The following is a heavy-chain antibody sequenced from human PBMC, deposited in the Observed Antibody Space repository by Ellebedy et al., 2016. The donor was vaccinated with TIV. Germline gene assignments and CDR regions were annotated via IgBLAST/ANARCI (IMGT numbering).Heavy chain of an antibody. Sequence: GESLKISXAASGFTFSSYAMHWVRQAPGKGLEWVAVISYDGSNKYYADSVKGRFTISRDNSKNTLYLQMNSLRAEDTAVYYCARGALGQLVRPIDYWGQGTLVTVSS. CDR3: ARGALGQLVRPIDY. CDR1: GFTFSSYA. V-gene: IGHV3-30-3*01. D-gene: IGHD6-6*01. J-gene: IGHJ4*02. CDR2: ISYDGSNK.